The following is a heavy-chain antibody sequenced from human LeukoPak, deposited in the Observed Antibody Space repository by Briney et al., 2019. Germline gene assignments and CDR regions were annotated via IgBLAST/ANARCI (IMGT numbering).Heavy chain of an antibody. Sequence: ASVKVSCKASGYTFTGYYMHWVRQAPGQGLEWMGWINPNSGGTNYAQKFQGRVTMTRDTSISTAYMELSSLRSEDTAVYYCARECRVAVAGTPNWFDPWGQGTLVTVSS. V-gene: IGHV1-2*02. CDR2: INPNSGGT. D-gene: IGHD6-19*01. J-gene: IGHJ5*02. CDR3: ARECRVAVAGTPNWFDP. CDR1: GYTFTGYY.